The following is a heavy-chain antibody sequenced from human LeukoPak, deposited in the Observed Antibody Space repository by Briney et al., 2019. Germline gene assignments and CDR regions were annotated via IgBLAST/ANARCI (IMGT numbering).Heavy chain of an antibody. CDR3: GGHLYGSGSSRGFDY. CDR1: GRSISGYY. J-gene: IGHJ4*02. D-gene: IGHD3-10*01. Sequence: SETLSLTCTVSGRSISGYYWSWIRQPPGKGLEWIGYIYYSGSTNYNPSLKSRVTISVVTSKNQFSLKLSSVTAADTAVYYCGGHLYGSGSSRGFDYWGQGTLVTVSS. V-gene: IGHV4-59*08. CDR2: IYYSGST.